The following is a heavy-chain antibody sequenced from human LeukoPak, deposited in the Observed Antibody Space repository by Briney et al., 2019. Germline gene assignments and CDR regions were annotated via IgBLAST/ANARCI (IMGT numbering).Heavy chain of an antibody. CDR2: IYHSGST. CDR1: GYSISSGYY. J-gene: IGHJ3*02. D-gene: IGHD2-2*02. Sequence: SGTLSLTCAVSGYSISSGYYWGWIRQPPGKGLEWIGSIYHSGSTYYNPSLKSRVTISVDTSKDQFSLKLSSVTAADTAVYYCARQDGYCSSTSCYIFAFDIWGQGTMIAVSS. V-gene: IGHV4-38-2*01. CDR3: ARQDGYCSSTSCYIFAFDI.